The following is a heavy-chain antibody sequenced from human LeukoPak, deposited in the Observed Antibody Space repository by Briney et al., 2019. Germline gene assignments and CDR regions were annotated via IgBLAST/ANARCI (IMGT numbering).Heavy chain of an antibody. D-gene: IGHD3-3*01. CDR2: INPNSGGT. J-gene: IGHJ4*02. CDR1: GYTFTGYY. CDR3: ARAPLLEWLPSDN. Sequence: ASAKVSCKASGYTFTGYYMHWVRQAPGQGLEWMGWINPNSGGTNYAQKFQGRVTMTRDTSISTAYMELSRLRSDDTAVYYCARAPLLEWLPSDNWGQGTLVTVSS. V-gene: IGHV1-2*02.